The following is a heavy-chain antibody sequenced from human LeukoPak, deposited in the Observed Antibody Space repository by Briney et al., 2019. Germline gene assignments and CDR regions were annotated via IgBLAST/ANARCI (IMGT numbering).Heavy chain of an antibody. J-gene: IGHJ6*02. D-gene: IGHD6-13*01. CDR3: ATVIAARPYYYYGMDV. CDR2: MNPNSGNT. V-gene: IGHV1-8*01. Sequence: GASVKVSCKASGYTFTSYDINWVRQATGQGLEWMGWMNPNSGNTGYAQKFQGRVTMTRNTSISTAYMELSSLRSEDTAVYYCATVIAARPYYYYGMDVWGQGTTVTVSS. CDR1: GYTFTSYD.